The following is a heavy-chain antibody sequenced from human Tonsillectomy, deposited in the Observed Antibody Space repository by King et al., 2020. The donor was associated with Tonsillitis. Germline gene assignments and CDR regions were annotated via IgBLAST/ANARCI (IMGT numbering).Heavy chain of an antibody. CDR2: IYHSGST. J-gene: IGHJ4*02. CDR1: GGSFSGSNW. D-gene: IGHD5-18*01. CDR3: AGADLYSYVYEIGY. Sequence: QLQESGPGLVKPSGTLSLTCDVSGGSFSGSNWWSWVRQPPGKGLEWIGEIYHSGSTNYNPSLKSRGTISVEKSKNQFSLKLRSVTAADTAVYYCAGADLYSYVYEIGYWGQGTLVTVSS. V-gene: IGHV4-4*02.